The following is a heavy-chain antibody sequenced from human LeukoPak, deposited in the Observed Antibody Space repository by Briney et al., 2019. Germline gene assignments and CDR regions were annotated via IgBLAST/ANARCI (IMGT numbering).Heavy chain of an antibody. J-gene: IGHJ6*03. D-gene: IGHD2-2*01. V-gene: IGHV4-59*11. Sequence: PSETLSLTCTVSGGSISSHYWSWIRQPPGKGLEWIGYIYYSGSTNYNPSLKSRVTISVDTSKNQFSLKLSSVTAADTAVYYCTGGVVPDGGYYYYYMDVWGKGTTVTVSS. CDR1: GGSISSHY. CDR2: IYYSGST. CDR3: TGGVVPDGGYYYYYMDV.